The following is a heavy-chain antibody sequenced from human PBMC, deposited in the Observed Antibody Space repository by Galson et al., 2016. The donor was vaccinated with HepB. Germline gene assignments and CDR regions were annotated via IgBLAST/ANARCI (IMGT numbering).Heavy chain of an antibody. CDR3: LTVDTTVSGNLY. Sequence: SLRLSCAASGFTFSTYTMHWVRQAPGKGLEWVAVISFDGYNKYYADSVKGRFTISRDNSRNTLYLQVNSLGPEDTAVYYCLTVDTTVSGNLYWGQGTLVTVSS. J-gene: IGHJ1*01. CDR1: GFTFSTYT. D-gene: IGHD5-18*01. CDR2: ISFDGYNK. V-gene: IGHV3-30-3*01.